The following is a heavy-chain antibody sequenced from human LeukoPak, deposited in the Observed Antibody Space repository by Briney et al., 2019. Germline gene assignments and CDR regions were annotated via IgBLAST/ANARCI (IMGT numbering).Heavy chain of an antibody. V-gene: IGHV3-23*01. CDR1: GFTFSSYE. J-gene: IGHJ4*02. CDR2: ISGSGGST. Sequence: GGSLRLSCAASGFTFSSYEMNWVRQAPGKGLEWVSAISGSGGSTYYADSVKGRFTISRDNSKNTLYLQMNSLRAEDTAVYYCAKAHDGYYYDSSGYPDYFDYWGQGTLVTVSS. CDR3: AKAHDGYYYDSSGYPDYFDY. D-gene: IGHD3-22*01.